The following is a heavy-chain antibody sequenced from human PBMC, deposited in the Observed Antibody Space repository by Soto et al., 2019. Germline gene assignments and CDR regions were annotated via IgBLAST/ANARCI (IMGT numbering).Heavy chain of an antibody. CDR2: ISGSGGSA. V-gene: IGHV3-23*01. CDR3: AKLQAYSYGPGAYFEY. D-gene: IGHD5-18*01. CDR1: GFTFISYA. J-gene: IGHJ4*02. Sequence: WGSLRLSCAASGFTFISYAIIWVRHSPFKGLEWVSAISGSGGSADYVDSVKGRFTISRDNSKNTLYLQMNSLRAEDTAVYYCAKLQAYSYGPGAYFEYWGQGTLVTVSS.